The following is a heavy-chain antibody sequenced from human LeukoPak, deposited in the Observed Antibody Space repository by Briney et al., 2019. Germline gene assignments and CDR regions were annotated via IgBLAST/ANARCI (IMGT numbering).Heavy chain of an antibody. CDR2: ISYDGSDK. D-gene: IGHD3-22*01. J-gene: IGHJ4*02. V-gene: IGHV3-30*18. Sequence: GGSLRLSCAASGFTFSIYGMHWVRQAPGKGLEWVAVISYDGSDKYYADSVKGRFTISRDNPKNTLYLQMNSLRAEDTAVYYCAKGPDSSGYYYYVDYWGRGTLVTVSS. CDR3: AKGPDSSGYYYYVDY. CDR1: GFTFSIYG.